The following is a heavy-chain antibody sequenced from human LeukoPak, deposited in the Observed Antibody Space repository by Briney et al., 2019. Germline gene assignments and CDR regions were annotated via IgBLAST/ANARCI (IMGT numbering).Heavy chain of an antibody. CDR1: GGSISSYY. CDR2: ISHTGRS. V-gene: IGHV4-59*01. D-gene: IGHD6-19*01. Sequence: SETLSLRCSVSGGSISSYYWSWIRQSPAKGLEWIGYISHTGRSSYNPSLKSRVNISVDTSRDQFSLILTSVTAADTALYYCARGYSSSPLDAFDIWGHGTMVTVSS. J-gene: IGHJ3*02. CDR3: ARGYSSSPLDAFDI.